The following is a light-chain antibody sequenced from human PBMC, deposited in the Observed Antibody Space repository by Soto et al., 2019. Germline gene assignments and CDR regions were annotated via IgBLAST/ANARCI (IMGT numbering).Light chain of an antibody. V-gene: IGKV3D-15*01. J-gene: IGKJ1*01. CDR3: QQYNRWLWT. Sequence: DIVLPQSPASVSLSLGERAPLSCMDCQSVGRYLAWYQQKPGQAPRLLIYDASNRAIGIPARFSGSGSGTEFTLIISSLQSEDSAVYYCQQYNRWLWTFGQGTKVDI. CDR1: QSVGRY. CDR2: DAS.